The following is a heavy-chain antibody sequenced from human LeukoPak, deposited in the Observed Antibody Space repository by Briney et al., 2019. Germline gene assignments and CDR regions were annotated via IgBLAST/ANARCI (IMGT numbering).Heavy chain of an antibody. D-gene: IGHD3-10*01. CDR2: INPSGGST. CDR1: GYVFTSHY. V-gene: IGHV1-46*01. Sequence: ASVKVSCKASGYVFTSHYIHWMRQAPGHGLEWMGMINPSGGSTSYAQKFQGRVTMTRDTSTSTVYLELSSLRSEDTAVYFCARHYYGSGTYYHFDSWGPGALVTVSS. CDR3: ARHYYGSGTYYHFDS. J-gene: IGHJ4*02.